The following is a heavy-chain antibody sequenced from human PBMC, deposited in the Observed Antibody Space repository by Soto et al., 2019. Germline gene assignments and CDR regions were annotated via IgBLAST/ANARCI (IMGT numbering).Heavy chain of an antibody. CDR3: ARSDDYYDSSGYPDY. J-gene: IGHJ4*02. D-gene: IGHD3-22*01. V-gene: IGHV1-46*01. CDR1: GYTFTSYY. Sequence: GASVRVSCKASGYTFTSYYMHWVRQAPGQGLEWMGIINPSGGSTSYAQKFQGRVTMTRDTSTSTVYMELSSLRSEDTAVYYCARSDDYYDSSGYPDYWGQGTLVTVSS. CDR2: INPSGGST.